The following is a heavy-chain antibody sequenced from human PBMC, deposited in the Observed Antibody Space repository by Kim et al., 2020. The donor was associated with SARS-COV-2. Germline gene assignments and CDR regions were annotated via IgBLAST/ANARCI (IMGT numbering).Heavy chain of an antibody. CDR2: ISYGGSNK. J-gene: IGHJ3*02. V-gene: IGHV3-30-3*01. D-gene: IGHD3-3*01. CDR1: GFTFSSYA. Sequence: GGSLRLSCAASGFTFSSYAMHWVRQAPGKGLEWVAVISYGGSNKYYADSVKGRFTISRDNSKNTLYLQMNSLRAEDTAVYYCARGWYYDFWSGRDAFDIWGQGTMVTVSS. CDR3: ARGWYYDFWSGRDAFDI.